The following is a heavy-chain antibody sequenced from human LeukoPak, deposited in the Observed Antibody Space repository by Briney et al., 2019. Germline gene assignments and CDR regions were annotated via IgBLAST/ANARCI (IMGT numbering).Heavy chain of an antibody. Sequence: GGSLRLSCAASGFTIGPYAMYWVRQGPGRGLEWVSVIKADGSGTFYADSVRGRFTTSRNNSKNSLYLQMNSLTSEDTALYYCATWAFYHNLDVWGQGTTVIVSS. D-gene: IGHD2/OR15-2a*01. CDR1: GFTIGPYA. CDR2: IKADGSGT. CDR3: ATWAFYHNLDV. V-gene: IGHV3-43*02. J-gene: IGHJ6*02.